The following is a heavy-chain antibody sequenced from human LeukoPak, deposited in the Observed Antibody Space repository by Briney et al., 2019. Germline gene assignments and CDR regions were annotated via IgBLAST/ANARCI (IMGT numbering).Heavy chain of an antibody. Sequence: PGGSLRLSCTASGFTFSLYDMHWVRQAPGKGLEWISYISSSSTIFYADSVKGRFTISRDSAKNSLYLQMNSLRGDDTAVYYCAREKGSGYYGARLYYYYGMDVWGQGTTVTVSS. CDR2: ISSSSTI. CDR3: AREKGSGYYGARLYYYYGMDV. V-gene: IGHV3-69-1*01. D-gene: IGHD3-22*01. J-gene: IGHJ6*02. CDR1: GFTFSLYD.